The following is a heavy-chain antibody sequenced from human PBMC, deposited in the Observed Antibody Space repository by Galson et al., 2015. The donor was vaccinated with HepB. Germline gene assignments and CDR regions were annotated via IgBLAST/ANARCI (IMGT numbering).Heavy chain of an antibody. CDR1: GFTFSSYG. Sequence: SLRLSCAASGFTFSSYGMHWVRQAPGKGLEWVAVISYDGSNKYYADSVKGRFTISRDNSKNTLYLQMNSLRAEDTAVYYCAKDHLCDCGGDCWYFDYWGQGTLVTVSS. J-gene: IGHJ4*02. CDR2: ISYDGSNK. CDR3: AKDHLCDCGGDCWYFDY. V-gene: IGHV3-30*18. D-gene: IGHD2-21*02.